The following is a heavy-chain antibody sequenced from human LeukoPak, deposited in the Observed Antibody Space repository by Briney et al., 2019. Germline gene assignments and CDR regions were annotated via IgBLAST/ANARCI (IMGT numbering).Heavy chain of an antibody. J-gene: IGHJ4*02. CDR2: IKQDGSEK. V-gene: IGHV3-7*01. CDR1: GFTFSSYW. D-gene: IGHD3-9*01. CDR3: ARVIYYDILTGYPPGYFGY. Sequence: GGSLRLSCAASGFTFSSYWMSWVRQAPGKGLEWVANIKQDGSEKYYVDSVKGRFTISRDNAKNSLYLQMNSLRAEDTAVYYCARVIYYDILTGYPPGYFGYWGQGTLVTVSS.